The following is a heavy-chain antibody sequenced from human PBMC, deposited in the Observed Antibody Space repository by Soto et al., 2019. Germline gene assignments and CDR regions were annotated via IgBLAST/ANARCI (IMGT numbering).Heavy chain of an antibody. D-gene: IGHD2-2*01. Sequence: QLQLQESGPGLVKPSETLSLTCTVSGGSISSSSYYWGWIRQPPGKGLEWIGSIYYSGSTYYNPSLKSRVTISVDTSKNQFSLKLSSVTAADTAVYYCARLPPYCSSTSCYEGYYYYYMDVWGKGTTVTVSS. V-gene: IGHV4-39*01. CDR3: ARLPPYCSSTSCYEGYYYYYMDV. CDR2: IYYSGST. J-gene: IGHJ6*03. CDR1: GGSISSSSYY.